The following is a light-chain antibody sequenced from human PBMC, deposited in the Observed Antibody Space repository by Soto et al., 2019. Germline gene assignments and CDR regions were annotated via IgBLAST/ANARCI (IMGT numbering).Light chain of an antibody. Sequence: QSVLTQPPSVSGAPGQRVTISCTGSSSNIGAHYDVHWYQQLPGTAPKLLIYGNSNRPSGVPDRFSGSKSGTSASLAITGLKAEDEADYYCQYYDSSLIGGVCGGGPKLTVL. CDR2: GNS. CDR1: SSNIGAHYD. CDR3: QYYDSSLIGGV. J-gene: IGLJ2*01. V-gene: IGLV1-40*01.